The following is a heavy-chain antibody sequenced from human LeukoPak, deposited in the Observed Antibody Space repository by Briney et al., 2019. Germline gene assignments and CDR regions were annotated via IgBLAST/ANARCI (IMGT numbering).Heavy chain of an antibody. CDR3: ARDKPPGEMSTGRGAFDI. J-gene: IGHJ3*02. V-gene: IGHV3-66*01. CDR1: GFTVSSNY. Sequence: GGSLRLSCAASGFTVSSNYMNWVRQAPGKGLEWVSVIYSDGYTYYADSVKGRFTISRDNPKNMVYLQASSLRAEDTAVYYCARDKPPGEMSTGRGAFDIWGQGTMVTVS. CDR2: IYSDGYT. D-gene: IGHD5-24*01.